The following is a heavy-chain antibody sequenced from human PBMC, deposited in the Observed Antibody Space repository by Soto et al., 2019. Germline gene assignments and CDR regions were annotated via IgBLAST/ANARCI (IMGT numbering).Heavy chain of an antibody. CDR2: IWYDGSNK. V-gene: IGHV3-33*01. CDR1: GFTFSSYG. J-gene: IGHJ3*02. D-gene: IGHD2-15*01. Sequence: PGGSLRLSCAASGFTFSSYGMHWVRQAPGKGLEWVAVIWYDGSNKYYADSVEGRFTISRDNSKNTLYLQMNSLRAEDTAVYYCATLTSTPFSWALSDSGGAFDIWAQGTMVTVSS. CDR3: ATLTSTPFSWALSDSGGAFDI.